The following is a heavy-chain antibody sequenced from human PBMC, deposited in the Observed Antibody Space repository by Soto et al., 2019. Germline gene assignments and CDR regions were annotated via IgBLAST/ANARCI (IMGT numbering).Heavy chain of an antibody. D-gene: IGHD2-2*01. J-gene: IGHJ4*02. V-gene: IGHV3-23*01. Sequence: GGSLRLSCAASGFTFSTYAMSWVRQAPGKGLEWVSAISGSGDNTYYADPVKGRFTISRDNSKNTVYMQMNSLRAEDTAVYYCAKGSSTRCYGCDFDYWGQGTLVTVFS. CDR3: AKGSSTRCYGCDFDY. CDR1: GFTFSTYA. CDR2: ISGSGDNT.